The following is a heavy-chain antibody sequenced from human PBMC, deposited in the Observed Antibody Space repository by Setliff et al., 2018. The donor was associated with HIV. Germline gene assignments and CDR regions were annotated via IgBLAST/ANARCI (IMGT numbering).Heavy chain of an antibody. CDR1: GGSISTSSYY. J-gene: IGHJ6*02. CDR2: IYPSGSIHPSGAT. CDR3: ARGGPTVAYGVDV. D-gene: IGHD4-17*01. Sequence: SETLSLTCSVSGGSISTSSYYWGWIRQPPGKGLEWIGNIYPSGSIHPSGATNYNPSLKGRVTISLDTSNNQFSLKVNSVTAADTAIYYCARGGPTVAYGVDVWGQGTTVTVSS. V-gene: IGHV4-39*07.